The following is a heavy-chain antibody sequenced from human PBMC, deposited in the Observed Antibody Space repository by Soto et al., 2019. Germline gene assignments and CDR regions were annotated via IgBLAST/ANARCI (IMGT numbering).Heavy chain of an antibody. CDR2: ISAHNGNT. CDR3: ARDAPYDSSGYYYGWFDP. J-gene: IGHJ5*02. Sequence: ASVKVSCKASGYTFTSYGISWVRQAPGQGLEWMGWISAHNGNTNYAQKLQGRVTMTTDTSTSTAYMELGTLRSDDTAVYYCARDAPYDSSGYYYGWFDPWGQGTLVTVSS. CDR1: GYTFTSYG. D-gene: IGHD3-22*01. V-gene: IGHV1-18*04.